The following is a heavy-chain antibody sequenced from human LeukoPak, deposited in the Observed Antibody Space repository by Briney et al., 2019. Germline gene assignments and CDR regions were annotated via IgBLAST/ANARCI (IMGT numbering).Heavy chain of an antibody. Sequence: GGSLRLSCAASGFTFSSYWMYWVRQVPGKGLVWVSRISGDGSSTSYADSVKGRFTISRDNAKNTLYLQMNSLRAEDTAVYYCARGSTIFGVVIVDYWGQGTPVTVSS. CDR3: ARGSTIFGVVIVDY. J-gene: IGHJ4*02. CDR2: ISGDGSST. D-gene: IGHD3-3*01. CDR1: GFTFSSYW. V-gene: IGHV3-74*01.